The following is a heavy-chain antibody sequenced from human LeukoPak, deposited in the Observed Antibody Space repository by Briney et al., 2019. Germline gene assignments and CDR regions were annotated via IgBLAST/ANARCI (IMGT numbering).Heavy chain of an antibody. CDR2: IYYSGST. CDR3: ARQVGATKFDY. J-gene: IGHJ4*02. Sequence: PSETLSLTCTVSGGSISSSSYYWGWIRQPPWKGLEWIGSIYYSGSTYYNPSLKSRVTISVDTSKNQFSLKLSSVTAADTAVYYCARQVGATKFDYWGQETLVTVSS. D-gene: IGHD1-26*01. CDR1: GGSISSSSYY. V-gene: IGHV4-39*01.